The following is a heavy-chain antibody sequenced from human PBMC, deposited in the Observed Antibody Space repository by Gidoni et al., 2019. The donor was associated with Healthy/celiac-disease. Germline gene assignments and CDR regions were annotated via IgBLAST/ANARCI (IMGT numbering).Heavy chain of an antibody. D-gene: IGHD6-19*01. Sequence: QVQLQQWGAGLLKPSETLSLTCAVYGGSFSGYYWSWIRQPPGKGLEWIGEINHSGSTNYNPSLKSRVTISVDTSKNQFSLKLSSVTAADTAVYYCASRRQRWAGLSWGQGTLVTVSS. CDR1: GGSFSGYY. V-gene: IGHV4-34*01. CDR2: INHSGST. J-gene: IGHJ4*02. CDR3: ASRRQRWAGLS.